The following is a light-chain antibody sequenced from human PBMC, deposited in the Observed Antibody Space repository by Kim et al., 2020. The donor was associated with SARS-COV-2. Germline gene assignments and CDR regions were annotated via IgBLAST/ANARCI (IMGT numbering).Light chain of an antibody. Sequence: EIVLTQSPGTLSLSPGERATLSCRASQSVSNSYLAWYQHKPGQAPRILIYGASSRATGIPDRFSGSGSGTDFTLTISRLEPEDFAVYYCQQYGSSRTFGQGTEVDIK. CDR1: QSVSNSY. CDR2: GAS. CDR3: QQYGSSRT. J-gene: IGKJ1*01. V-gene: IGKV3-20*01.